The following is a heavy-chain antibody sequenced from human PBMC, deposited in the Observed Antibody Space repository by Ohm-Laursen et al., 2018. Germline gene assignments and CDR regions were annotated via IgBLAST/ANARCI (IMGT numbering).Heavy chain of an antibody. CDR3: ARVRMAEYYFDY. J-gene: IGHJ4*02. Sequence: GASVKVSCKASGGTFSSYAISWVRQAPGQGLEWMGGIIPIFGTANYAQKFQGRVTITADESTSTAYMELSSLRSEDTAVYYCARVRMAEYYFDYWGQGTLVTVPS. V-gene: IGHV1-69*13. CDR1: GGTFSSYA. D-gene: IGHD5-24*01. CDR2: IIPIFGTA.